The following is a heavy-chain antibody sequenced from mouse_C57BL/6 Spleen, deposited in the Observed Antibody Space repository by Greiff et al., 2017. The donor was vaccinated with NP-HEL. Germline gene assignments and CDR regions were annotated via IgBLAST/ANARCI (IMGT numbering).Heavy chain of an antibody. CDR2: IAPENGDT. Sequence: VQLQQSGAELVRPGASVKLSCTASGFNIKDDYMHWVKQRPEQGLAWIGWIAPENGDTEYASKFQGKATITADTSANTAYMQLSSLTSEDTALYYCTTSGYGRSQWYFDVRGTGTTVTASS. V-gene: IGHV14-4*01. CDR3: TTSGYGRSQWYFDV. J-gene: IGHJ1*03. CDR1: GFNIKDDY. D-gene: IGHD1-1*01.